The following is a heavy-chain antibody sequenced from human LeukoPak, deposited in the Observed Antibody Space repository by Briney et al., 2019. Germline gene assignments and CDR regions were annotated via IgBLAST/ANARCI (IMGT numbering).Heavy chain of an antibody. CDR2: IYYSGST. CDR1: GGSISSGGYY. V-gene: IGHV4-31*03. D-gene: IGHD3-10*01. J-gene: IGHJ6*02. Sequence: PSETLSLTCTVSGGSISSGGYYWSWIRQHPGKGLEWTGYIYYSGSTYYNPSLKSRVTISVDTSKNQFSLKLSSVTAADTAVYYCARSSFGELLQYYYYGMDVWGQGTTVTVSS. CDR3: ARSSFGELLQYYYYGMDV.